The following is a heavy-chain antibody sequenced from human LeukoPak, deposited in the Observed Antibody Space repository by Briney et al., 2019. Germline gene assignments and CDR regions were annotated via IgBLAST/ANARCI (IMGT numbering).Heavy chain of an antibody. D-gene: IGHD6-13*01. CDR1: AFIFSGHW. CDR3: ARDSGRLAAAGDY. Sequence: GGSLRLSCEGSAFIFSGHWMNWVRQTPGKGLEWVASIKEDGSERQYVDSVKGRFSISRDNTKGSLFLQLNSLRAEDTAVYYCARDSGRLAAAGDYWGQGTLVTVSS. V-gene: IGHV3-7*03. J-gene: IGHJ4*02. CDR2: IKEDGSER.